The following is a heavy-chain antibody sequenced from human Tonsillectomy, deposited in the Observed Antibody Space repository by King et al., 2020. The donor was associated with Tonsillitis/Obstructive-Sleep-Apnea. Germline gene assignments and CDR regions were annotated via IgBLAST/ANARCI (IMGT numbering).Heavy chain of an antibody. J-gene: IGHJ6*03. D-gene: IGHD3-3*01. CDR1: GYSFTNYW. Sequence: VQLVESGAEVKKPGESLKISCKGTGYSFTNYWIGWVRQMPGKGLEWMGIIYPGDSDTRYSPSFQGQVTISADKSISTAYLQWSSLKASDTAMYYCARQEAIFGGGVTYYYSYLDVWGKGTTVTVSS. CDR3: ARQEAIFGGGVTYYYSYLDV. CDR2: IYPGDSDT. V-gene: IGHV5-51*01.